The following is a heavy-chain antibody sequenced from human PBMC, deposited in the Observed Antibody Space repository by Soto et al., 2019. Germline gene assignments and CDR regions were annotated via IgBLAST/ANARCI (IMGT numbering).Heavy chain of an antibody. Sequence: GGSLRLSCAASGFTFSSYAMHWVRQAPGKGLEYVSAISSNGGSTYYANSVKGRFTISRDNSKNTLYLQMGSLRAEDMAVYYWAREYGGNSKYFQHWGQGTLVTVSS. CDR3: AREYGGNSKYFQH. CDR1: GFTFSSYA. J-gene: IGHJ1*01. D-gene: IGHD2-21*02. V-gene: IGHV3-64*01. CDR2: ISSNGGST.